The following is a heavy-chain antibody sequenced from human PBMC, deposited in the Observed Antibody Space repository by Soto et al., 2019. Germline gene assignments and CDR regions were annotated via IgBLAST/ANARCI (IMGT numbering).Heavy chain of an antibody. J-gene: IGHJ1*01. V-gene: IGHV1-24*01. CDR1: GYTLTELS. CDR2: FDPEDGET. Sequence: ASVKVSCKVSGYTLTELSMHWVRQAPGKGLEWMGGFDPEDGETIYAQKFQGRVTMTEDTSTDTAYMELSSLRSEDTAVYYCATGHYYDSSGYYYVKYFQHRGQGTLVTVSS. CDR3: ATGHYYDSSGYYYVKYFQH. D-gene: IGHD3-22*01.